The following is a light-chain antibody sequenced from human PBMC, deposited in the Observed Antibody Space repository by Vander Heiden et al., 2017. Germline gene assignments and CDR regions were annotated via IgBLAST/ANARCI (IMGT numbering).Light chain of an antibody. CDR3: QQLNGYPLT. CDR1: QGISTS. J-gene: IGKJ4*01. CDR2: AAS. Sequence: DIQLTQSPSFLSAPVGDRVTITFRASQGISTSLAWYQQRPGKAPKLLIYAASTLQSGVPSRFSGGGSGTEFTLTISSLQPEDFATYYCQQLNGYPLTFGGGSKVEIK. V-gene: IGKV1-9*01.